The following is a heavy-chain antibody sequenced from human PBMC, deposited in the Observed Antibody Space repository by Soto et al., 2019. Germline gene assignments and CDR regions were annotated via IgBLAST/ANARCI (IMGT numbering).Heavy chain of an antibody. V-gene: IGHV3-48*03. J-gene: IGHJ4*02. CDR3: ARVYNWNDY. Sequence: PGGSLRLSCAASGFTFSNYEMNWVRQAPGKGLEWVSYISGTGSTIYYADSVKGRFTISRDNAKNSLYLQMNSLRAEDTAVYYCARVYNWNDYWGQGTLVTVS. D-gene: IGHD1-20*01. CDR1: GFTFSNYE. CDR2: ISGTGSTI.